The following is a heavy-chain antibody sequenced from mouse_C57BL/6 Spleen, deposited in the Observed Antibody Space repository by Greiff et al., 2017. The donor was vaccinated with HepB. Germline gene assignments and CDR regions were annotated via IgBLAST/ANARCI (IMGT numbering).Heavy chain of an antibody. V-gene: IGHV1-82*01. J-gene: IGHJ2*01. Sequence: VKLQESGPELVKPGASVKISCKASGYAFSSSWMNWVKQRPGKGLEWIGRIYPGDGDTNYNGKFKGKATLTADKSSSTAYMQLSSLTSEDSAVYFCAREGYDGLDYWGQGTTLTVSS. CDR1: GYAFSSSW. D-gene: IGHD2-3*01. CDR2: IYPGDGDT. CDR3: AREGYDGLDY.